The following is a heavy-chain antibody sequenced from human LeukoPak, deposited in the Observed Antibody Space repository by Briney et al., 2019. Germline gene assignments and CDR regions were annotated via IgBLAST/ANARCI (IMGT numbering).Heavy chain of an antibody. CDR3: ARDTTVTKDALDI. J-gene: IGHJ3*02. V-gene: IGHV4-61*02. CDR1: GGSISSGTYY. Sequence: SETLSLTCTVSGGSISSGTYYWSWIRKPAGKGLEWIGRIYNSGSTKYNPSLKSRVTMSVDTSKNQFSLKLSSVTAADTDVYYCARDTTVTKDALDIWGQGTMVTVSS. D-gene: IGHD4-17*01. CDR2: IYNSGST.